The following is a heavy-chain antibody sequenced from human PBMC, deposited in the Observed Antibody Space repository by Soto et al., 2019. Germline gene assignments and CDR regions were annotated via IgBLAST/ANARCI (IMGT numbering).Heavy chain of an antibody. J-gene: IGHJ6*02. CDR1: GFTFSSYS. CDR2: ISSSSSTI. CDR3: ARDQSITIFGVVIYYYYYGMDV. V-gene: IGHV3-48*01. Sequence: PGGSLRLSCAASGFTFSSYSMNWVRQAPGKGLEWVSYISSSSSTIYYADSVKGRFTISRDNAKNSLYLQMNSLRAEDTAVYYCARDQSITIFGVVIYYYYYGMDVWGQGTTVTVSS. D-gene: IGHD3-3*01.